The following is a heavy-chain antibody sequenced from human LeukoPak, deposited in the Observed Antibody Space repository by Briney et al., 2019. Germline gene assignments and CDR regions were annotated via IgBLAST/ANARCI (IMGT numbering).Heavy chain of an antibody. CDR2: ISSSSSTI. V-gene: IGHV3-48*02. J-gene: IGHJ3*02. CDR3: ARSYYQTDDAFDI. D-gene: IGHD3-10*01. Sequence: GGSLRLSSAASGFTFSSYSMSWVRQAPGNWLDWVAYISSSSSTIYYEDSVKGRFTISRDNAKNSLYVQMNSLRDEDKAVYYCARSYYQTDDAFDIWGQGTMVTVSS. CDR1: GFTFSSYS.